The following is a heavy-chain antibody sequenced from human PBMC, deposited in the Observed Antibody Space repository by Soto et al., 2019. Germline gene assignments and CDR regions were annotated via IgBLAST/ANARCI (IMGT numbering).Heavy chain of an antibody. CDR1: GFTFSSYA. CDR3: APHKGWLQTFDY. D-gene: IGHD5-12*01. V-gene: IGHV3-23*01. Sequence: EVQLLESGGGLVQPGGSLRLSCAASGFTFSSYAMSWVRQAPGKGLELVSAISGSGGSTYYADSVKGRFTISRDNSKNTLYKQINSLQAEDPALYYCAPHKGWLQTFDYGGQGTLVPVSS. J-gene: IGHJ4*02. CDR2: ISGSGGST.